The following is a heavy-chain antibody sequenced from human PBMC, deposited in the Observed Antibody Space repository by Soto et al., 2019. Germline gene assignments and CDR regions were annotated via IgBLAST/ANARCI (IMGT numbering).Heavy chain of an antibody. CDR2: MNPNSGNT. V-gene: IGHV1-8*01. CDR3: ARSYSGSRRYAFDI. J-gene: IGHJ3*02. D-gene: IGHD5-12*01. Sequence: GASVKVSCKASGYTFASYDINWVRQATGQGLEWMGWMNPNSGNTGYAQKFQGRVTMTRNTSISTAYMELSSLRSEDTAVYYCARSYSGSRRYAFDIWGQGTMVTVS. CDR1: GYTFASYD.